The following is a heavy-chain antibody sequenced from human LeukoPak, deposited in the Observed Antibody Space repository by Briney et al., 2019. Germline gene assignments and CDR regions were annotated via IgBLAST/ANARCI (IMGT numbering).Heavy chain of an antibody. Sequence: PSETLSLTCTVSGGSISSYYWSWIRQPPGKGLEWIGYIYYSGSTNYNPSLKSRVTISVDTSKNQFSLKLSSVTAADTAVYYCARDGITRAFDIWGQGTMVTVSS. CDR1: GGSISSYY. J-gene: IGHJ3*02. V-gene: IGHV4-59*01. D-gene: IGHD3-10*01. CDR3: ARDGITRAFDI. CDR2: IYYSGST.